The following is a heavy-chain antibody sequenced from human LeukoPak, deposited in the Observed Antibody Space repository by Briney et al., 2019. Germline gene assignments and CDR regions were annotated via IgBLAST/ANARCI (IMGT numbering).Heavy chain of an antibody. CDR2: ISSSSSYI. CDR1: GFTFSSYS. J-gene: IGHJ6*02. Sequence: PGGSLRLSCAASGFTFSSYSMNWVRQAPGKGLEWVSSISSSSSYIYYADSVKGRFTISRDNAKNSLYLQMNSLRAEDTAVYYCARDNTQNDYYSSSWFPFYYYYYGMDVWGQGTTVTVSS. CDR3: ARDNTQNDYYSSSWFPFYYYYYGMDV. V-gene: IGHV3-21*01. D-gene: IGHD6-13*01.